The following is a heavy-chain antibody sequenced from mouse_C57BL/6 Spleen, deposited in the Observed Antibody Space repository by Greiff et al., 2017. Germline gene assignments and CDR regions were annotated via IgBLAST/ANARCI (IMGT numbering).Heavy chain of an antibody. V-gene: IGHV1-80*01. J-gene: IGHJ4*01. CDR1: GYAFSSYW. D-gene: IGHD2-4*01. Sequence: VQLQQSGAELVKPGASVKISCKASGYAFSSYWMNWVKQRPGKGLEWIGQIYPGDGDTNYNGKVKGKATLTADKSSSTAYMQLSSLTSEDSAVYFCARSYYDYDGGNAMDYGGQGTSVTVAS. CDR3: ARSYYDYDGGNAMDY. CDR2: IYPGDGDT.